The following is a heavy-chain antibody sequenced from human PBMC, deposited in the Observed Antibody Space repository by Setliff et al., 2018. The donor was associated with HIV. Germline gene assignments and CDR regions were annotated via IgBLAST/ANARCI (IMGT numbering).Heavy chain of an antibody. Sequence: PSETLSLTCKVSGAPISSYYWNWIRQPPGKGLEWIGYIYYSGSTNYNPSLKSRVTISVDTSKNQFSLKLSSVTAADTAVYYCNIYYYYYMDVWGKGTTVTVSS. V-gene: IGHV4-59*12. CDR1: GAPISSYY. J-gene: IGHJ6*03. CDR2: IYYSGST. CDR3: NIYYYYYMDV.